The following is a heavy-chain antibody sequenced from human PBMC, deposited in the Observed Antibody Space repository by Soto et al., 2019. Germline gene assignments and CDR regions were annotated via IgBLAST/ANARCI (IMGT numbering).Heavy chain of an antibody. J-gene: IGHJ4*02. CDR2: INHSGST. V-gene: IGHV4-34*01. CDR1: GGSFSGYY. D-gene: IGHD5-12*01. CDR3: ARRPRDSGYDWSFDY. Sequence: SETLSLTCAVYGGSFSGYYWSWIRQPPGKGLEWIGEINHSGSTNYNPSLKSRVTISVDTPKNQFSLKLSSVTAADTAVYYCARRPRDSGYDWSFDYWGQGTLVTVSS.